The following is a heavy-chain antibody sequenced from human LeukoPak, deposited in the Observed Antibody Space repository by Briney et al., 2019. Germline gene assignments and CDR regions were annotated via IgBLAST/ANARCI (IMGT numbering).Heavy chain of an antibody. V-gene: IGHV1-18*01. CDR1: GYTFTSYG. D-gene: IGHD3-22*01. CDR3: ARGPRYYYDSSGSPPWFDP. J-gene: IGHJ5*02. CDR2: ISAYNGNT. Sequence: GASVKVSCKASGYTFTSYGISWVRQAPGQGLEWMGWISAYNGNTNYAQKLQGRVTMTTDTSTSTAYMELRSLRSDDTAVYYCARGPRYYYDSSGSPPWFDPWGQGTLVTVSS.